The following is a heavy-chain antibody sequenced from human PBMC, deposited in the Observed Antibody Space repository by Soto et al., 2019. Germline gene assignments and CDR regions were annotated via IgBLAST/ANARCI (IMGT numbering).Heavy chain of an antibody. V-gene: IGHV3-23*01. D-gene: IGHD3-16*01. CDR2: ISGSGGST. J-gene: IGHJ3*02. CDR3: AKDRAGYLGESTLPYDAFDI. CDR1: GFTFSSYA. Sequence: GGSLRLSCAASGFTFSSYAMSWVRQAPGKGLEWVSAISGSGGSTYYADSVKGRFTISRDNSKNTLYLQMNSLRAEDTAVYYCAKDRAGYLGESTLPYDAFDIWGQGTMVTVSS.